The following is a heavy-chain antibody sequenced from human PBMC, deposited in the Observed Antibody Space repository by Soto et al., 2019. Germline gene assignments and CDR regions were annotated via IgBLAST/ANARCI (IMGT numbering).Heavy chain of an antibody. Sequence: QVQLVQSGAEVKKPGASVKVSCKVSGYTLTELSMHWVRQAPGKGLEWMGGFDPEDGETIYASKFQVRVTMTEDTSTDTANRELCGLRSENKAVYFCAAPYGRSTSCYTGAFEIRCQEPMVTVSS. CDR1: GYTLTELS. D-gene: IGHD2-2*02. CDR2: FDPEDGET. J-gene: IGHJ3*02. CDR3: AAPYGRSTSCYTGAFEI. V-gene: IGHV1-24*01.